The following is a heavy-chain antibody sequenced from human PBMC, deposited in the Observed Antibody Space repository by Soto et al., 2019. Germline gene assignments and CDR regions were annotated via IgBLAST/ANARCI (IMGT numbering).Heavy chain of an antibody. V-gene: IGHV4-59*08. D-gene: IGHD4-4*01. Sequence: QVQLQESGPGLVKPSETLSLTCTVSGGGINSYCWSCIRQAPGKGLEWISYIFASGNANYNSSLESRVTISVDTPKNQFSLKLTTVTAADTAVYYCARHRRTTVAKFYFDNWGQGALVTVSS. CDR2: IFASGNA. CDR1: GGGINSYC. J-gene: IGHJ4*02. CDR3: ARHRRTTVAKFYFDN.